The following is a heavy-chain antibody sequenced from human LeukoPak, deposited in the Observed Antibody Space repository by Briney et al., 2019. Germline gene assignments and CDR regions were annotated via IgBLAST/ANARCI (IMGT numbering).Heavy chain of an antibody. CDR3: ATDKVGPDAFDI. CDR2: FDPEDGET. J-gene: IGHJ3*02. D-gene: IGHD1-26*01. Sequence: ASVKVSCKVSGYTLTELSMHWVRQAPGKGLEWMGGFDPEDGETIYAQKFQGRVTMTEDTSTDTAYMELSSLRSEDTAVHYCATDKVGPDAFDIWGQGTMVTVSS. V-gene: IGHV1-24*01. CDR1: GYTLTELS.